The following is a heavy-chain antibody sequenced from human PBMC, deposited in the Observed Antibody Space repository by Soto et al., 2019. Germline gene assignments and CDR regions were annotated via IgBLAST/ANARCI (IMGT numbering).Heavy chain of an antibody. D-gene: IGHD1-1*01. CDR3: VAGGTRWLQSPFDY. J-gene: IGHJ4*02. CDR2: ISAYNGKT. Sequence: ASVKVSFKASGYSFTRYGISWVRQAPGQGLEWMGWISAYNGKTTSAQKFQGRVTVTEDTSTDTAYMELSSLRSEDTAVYYCVAGGTRWLQSPFDYWGQGTLVTVSS. V-gene: IGHV1-18*01. CDR1: GYSFTRYG.